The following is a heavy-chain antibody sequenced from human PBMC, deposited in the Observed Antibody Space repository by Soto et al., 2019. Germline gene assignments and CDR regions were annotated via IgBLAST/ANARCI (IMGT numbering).Heavy chain of an antibody. V-gene: IGHV3-23*01. CDR3: AKGSYIVLMVYATPSFDY. CDR1: GFTFSSYA. CDR2: ISGSGGST. D-gene: IGHD2-8*01. Sequence: GGSLRLSCAASGFTFSSYAMSWVRQAPGKGLEWVSAISGSGGSTYYADSVKGRFTISRDNSKNTLYLQMNSLRAEDTAVYYCAKGSYIVLMVYATPSFDYWGQGTLVTVSS. J-gene: IGHJ4*02.